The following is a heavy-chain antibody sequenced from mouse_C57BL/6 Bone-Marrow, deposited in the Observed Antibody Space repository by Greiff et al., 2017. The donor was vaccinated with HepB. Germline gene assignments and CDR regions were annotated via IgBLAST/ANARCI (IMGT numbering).Heavy chain of an antibody. Sequence: VQLQQSGAELVRPGASVTLSRKASGYTFTDYEMHWVKQTPVHGLEWIGAIDPETGGTAYNQKFKGKAILTADKSSSTAYMELRSLTSEDSAVYYCTRGGLLRLTGSYYFDYWGQGTTLTVSS. CDR1: GYTFTDYE. V-gene: IGHV1-15*01. D-gene: IGHD1-2*01. CDR2: IDPETGGT. J-gene: IGHJ2*01. CDR3: TRGGLLRLTGSYYFDY.